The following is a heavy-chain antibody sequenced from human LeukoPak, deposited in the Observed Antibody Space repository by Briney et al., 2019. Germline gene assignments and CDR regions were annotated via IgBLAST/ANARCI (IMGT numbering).Heavy chain of an antibody. J-gene: IGHJ5*02. D-gene: IGHD3-10*01. Sequence: GASVKVSCKASGYTFTGYYMHWVRQAPGQGLEWMGWINPNSGGTNYAQKFQGRVTMTRDTSISTAYTELSRLRSDDTAVYYCARAPRGVRGAPDNWFDPWGQGTLVTVSS. CDR3: ARAPRGVRGAPDNWFDP. CDR2: INPNSGGT. CDR1: GYTFTGYY. V-gene: IGHV1-2*02.